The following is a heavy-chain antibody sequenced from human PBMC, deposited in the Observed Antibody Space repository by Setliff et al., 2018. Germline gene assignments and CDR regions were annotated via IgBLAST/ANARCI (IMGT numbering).Heavy chain of an antibody. J-gene: IGHJ4*02. CDR2: IYHSGST. Sequence: SETLSLTCAVSGYSISSGYYWGWIRQPPGKGLEWSGSIYHSGSTYYNPSLKSRVTISVDTSKNQFSLKLSSVTAADTAVYYCARDHGRITMVRGVRWGQGTLVTVSS. CDR1: GYSISSGYY. D-gene: IGHD3-10*01. CDR3: ARDHGRITMVRGVR. V-gene: IGHV4-38-2*02.